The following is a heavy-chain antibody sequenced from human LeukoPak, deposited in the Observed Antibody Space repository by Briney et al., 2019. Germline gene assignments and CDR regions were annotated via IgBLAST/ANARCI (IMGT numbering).Heavy chain of an antibody. D-gene: IGHD1-14*01. Sequence: SETLSLTCTVSGGSMSTYYWTWIRQPPGQGLEWIGFIYYTGSTNYNPSLKSRVTISVDTSKNQFSLKLSSVTAADTAVYYCAGMRITTPTVRTLDYWGQGTLVTVSS. J-gene: IGHJ4*02. CDR1: GGSMSTYY. CDR2: IYYTGST. CDR3: AGMRITTPTVRTLDY. V-gene: IGHV4-59*01.